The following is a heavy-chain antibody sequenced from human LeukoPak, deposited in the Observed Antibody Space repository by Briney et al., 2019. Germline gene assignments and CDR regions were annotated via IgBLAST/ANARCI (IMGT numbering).Heavy chain of an antibody. CDR3: AITPHPKNIFDP. CDR1: GGSISSGSYY. J-gene: IGHJ5*02. V-gene: IGHV4-39*07. CDR2: IHYNGNA. Sequence: SETLSLTCSVSGGSISSGSYYWAWIRQPPGKGLEWIASIHYNGNAFYNPSLKSRVTISIDTSENQFSLKVKSLTAADTAVYFCAITPHPKNIFDPWGQGTLVTVSS. D-gene: IGHD1-14*01.